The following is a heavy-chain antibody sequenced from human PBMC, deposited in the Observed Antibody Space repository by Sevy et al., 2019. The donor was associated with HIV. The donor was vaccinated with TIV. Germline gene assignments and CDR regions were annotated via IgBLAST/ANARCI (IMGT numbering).Heavy chain of an antibody. Sequence: GGSLRLSCAASGFTFSSYWMSWVRQAPGKGLEWVANIKQDGSEKYYVDSVKGRFTISRDNAKNSLYLQMNSLRAEDTAVYYCPREGNERGREYSYFDYWGQGTLVTVSS. J-gene: IGHJ4*02. CDR1: GFTFSSYW. V-gene: IGHV3-7*01. CDR2: IKQDGSEK. D-gene: IGHD6-6*01. CDR3: PREGNERGREYSYFDY.